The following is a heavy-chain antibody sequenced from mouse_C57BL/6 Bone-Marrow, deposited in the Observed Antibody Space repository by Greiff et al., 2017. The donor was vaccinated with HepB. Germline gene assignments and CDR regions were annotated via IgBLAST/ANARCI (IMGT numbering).Heavy chain of an antibody. J-gene: IGHJ3*01. Sequence: QVQLQQPGAELVKPGASVKLSCKASGYTFTSYWMHWVKQRPGQGLEWIGMIYPNSGSTNYNEKFKSKATMTVDKSSSTAYMQLSSLTSEDSAVYYFAREGVMPPFAYWGQGTLVTVSA. CDR2: IYPNSGST. CDR3: AREGVMPPFAY. V-gene: IGHV1-64*01. CDR1: GYTFTSYW. D-gene: IGHD2-5*01.